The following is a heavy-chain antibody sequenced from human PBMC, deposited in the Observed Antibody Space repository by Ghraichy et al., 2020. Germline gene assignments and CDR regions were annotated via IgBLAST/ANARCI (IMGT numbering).Heavy chain of an antibody. Sequence: SVKVSCKASGGTFSSYAISWVRQAPGQGLEWMGGIIPIFGTANYAQKFQGRVTITADESTSTAYMELSSLRSEDTAVYYCARGPRDPGRDAFDIWGQGTMVTVSS. V-gene: IGHV1-69*01. CDR2: IIPIFGTA. D-gene: IGHD1-26*01. CDR3: ARGPRDPGRDAFDI. CDR1: GGTFSSYA. J-gene: IGHJ3*02.